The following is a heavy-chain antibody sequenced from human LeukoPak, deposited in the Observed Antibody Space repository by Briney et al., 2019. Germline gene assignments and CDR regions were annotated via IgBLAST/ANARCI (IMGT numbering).Heavy chain of an antibody. V-gene: IGHV4-61*05. J-gene: IGHJ5*02. CDR3: ARAVTKSWFDL. D-gene: IGHD4-17*01. CDR1: GVSISSSNSY. CDR2: IYSSGST. Sequence: SETLSLTCTVSGVSISSSNSYWGWIRQPPGKGLEWIGYIYSSGSTNYHLSLKSRVTISLDTSKYQFSLDLTSVTAADTAVYYCARAVTKSWFDLWGQGTLVPVSS.